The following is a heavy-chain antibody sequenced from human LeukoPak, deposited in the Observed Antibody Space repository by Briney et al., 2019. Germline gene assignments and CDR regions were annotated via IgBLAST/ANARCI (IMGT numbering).Heavy chain of an antibody. J-gene: IGHJ4*02. CDR3: TKPYSSGWLESFDY. V-gene: IGHV3-23*01. D-gene: IGHD6-19*01. Sequence: GGSLRLSCAASGFTFSSYAMSWVRQAPGKGLEWVSAISGSGGSTYYADSVKGRFTISRDNSKNTLYLQMNSLRAEDTAVYYCTKPYSSGWLESFDYWGQGTLVTVST. CDR2: ISGSGGST. CDR1: GFTFSSYA.